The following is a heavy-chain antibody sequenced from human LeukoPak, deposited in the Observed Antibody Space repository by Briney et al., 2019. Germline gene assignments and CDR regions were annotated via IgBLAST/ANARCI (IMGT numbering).Heavy chain of an antibody. V-gene: IGHV3-23*01. CDR1: GFTFSSYA. D-gene: IGHD1-7*01. J-gene: IGHJ6*02. CDR2: ITGSGGST. CDR3: AKFTGTTIYYGMDV. Sequence: GGSLRLSCAASGFTFSSYAMSWVRQAPGKGLEWLSGITGSGGSTYHAGSVKGRFTISRDNSKSTLYLQVNSLRAEDTAIYYCAKFTGTTIYYGMDVWGRGATVTVSS.